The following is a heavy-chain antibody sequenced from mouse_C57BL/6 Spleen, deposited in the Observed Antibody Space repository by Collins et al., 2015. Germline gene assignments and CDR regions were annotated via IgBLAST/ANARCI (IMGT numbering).Heavy chain of an antibody. D-gene: IGHD4-1*01. CDR2: ISNGGGST. J-gene: IGHJ4*01. CDR3: ARRTGFYAMDY. CDR1: GFTFSSYT. V-gene: IGHV5-12-2*01. Sequence: EVKLVESGGGLVQPGGSLKLSCAASGFTFSSYTMSWVRQTPEKRLEWVAYISNGGGSTYYPDTVKGRFTISRDNAKNTLYLQMSSLKSEDTAMYYCARRTGFYAMDYWGQGTSVTVSS.